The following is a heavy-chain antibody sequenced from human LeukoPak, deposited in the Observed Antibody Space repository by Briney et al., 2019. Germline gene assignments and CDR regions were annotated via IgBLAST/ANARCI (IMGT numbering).Heavy chain of an antibody. V-gene: IGHV4-39*01. J-gene: IGHJ4*02. Sequence: ASETLSLTCAVSGGSISSSNWWSWVRQPPGKGLEWIGSIYYSGSTYYNPSLKSRVTISVDTSKNQFSLKLSSVTAADTAVYYCASTYSSSWYLQRNSPFDYWGQGTLVTVSS. D-gene: IGHD6-13*01. CDR1: GGSISSSNW. CDR3: ASTYSSSWYLQRNSPFDY. CDR2: IYYSGST.